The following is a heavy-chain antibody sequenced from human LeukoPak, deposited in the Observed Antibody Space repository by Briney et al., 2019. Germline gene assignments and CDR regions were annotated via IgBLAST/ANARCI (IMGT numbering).Heavy chain of an antibody. CDR3: ARDRTANYYDSSGYPKDYYGMDV. CDR1: GYSFTSYY. D-gene: IGHD3-22*01. V-gene: IGHV1-46*01. Sequence: GASVKVSCKASGYSFTSYYIHWVRQAPGQGLEWMGIINPSGGGTTYAQKFQGRVTMTRDTSTSTVYMELSSLRSEDTAVYYCARDRTANYYDSSGYPKDYYGMDVWGQGTTVTVSS. CDR2: INPSGGGT. J-gene: IGHJ6*02.